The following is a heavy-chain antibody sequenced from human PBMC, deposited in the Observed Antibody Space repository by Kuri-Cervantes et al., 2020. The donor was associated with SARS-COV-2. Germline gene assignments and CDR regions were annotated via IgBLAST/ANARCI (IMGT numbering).Heavy chain of an antibody. Sequence: GGSLRLSCAASGFTFSSYSMNWVRQAPGKGLEWVSSIGSSSSYIYYADSVKGRFTISRDNAKNSLYLQMNSLRAEDTAAYYCARTSTWSIYFDYWGQGTLVTVSS. CDR2: IGSSSSYI. V-gene: IGHV3-21*01. D-gene: IGHD2-8*02. CDR3: ARTSTWSIYFDY. J-gene: IGHJ4*02. CDR1: GFTFSSYS.